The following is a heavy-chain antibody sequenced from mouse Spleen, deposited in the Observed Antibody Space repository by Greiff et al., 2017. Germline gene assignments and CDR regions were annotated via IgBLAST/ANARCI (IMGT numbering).Heavy chain of an antibody. CDR3: ATGAGWFAY. V-gene: IGHV5-17*01. J-gene: IGHJ3*01. CDR2: ISSGSSTI. Sequence: EVMLVESGGGLVKPGGSLKLSCAASGFTFSDYGMHWVRQAPEKGLEWVAYISSGSSTIYYADTVKGRFTISRDNAKNTLFLQMTSLRSEDTAMYYCATGAGWFAYWGQGTLVTVSA. CDR1: GFTFSDYG. D-gene: IGHD4-1*01.